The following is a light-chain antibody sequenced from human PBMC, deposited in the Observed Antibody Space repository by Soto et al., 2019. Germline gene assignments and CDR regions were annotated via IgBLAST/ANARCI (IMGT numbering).Light chain of an antibody. CDR2: AGS. V-gene: IGLV2-23*01. CDR1: SSDVGNYDL. J-gene: IGLJ1*01. CDR3: CSFAGGPYV. Sequence: QSALTQPASVSGSPGQSITISCTGTSSDVGNYDLVSWYQQHPGKAPTLLIFAGSERPSGVSDRFSGSRSGNTASLTISGLQAEDEAEYYCCSFAGGPYVFGTGTKVTVL.